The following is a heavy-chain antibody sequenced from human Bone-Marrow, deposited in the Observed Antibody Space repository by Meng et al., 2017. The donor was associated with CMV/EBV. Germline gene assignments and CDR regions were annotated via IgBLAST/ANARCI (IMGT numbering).Heavy chain of an antibody. Sequence: ASVKVSCKASGYSFTTYGMNWVPQAPGQGLEWMGWFNTYTGNPTYAQGFTGRFVFSMDTSASTAYLQISSLKAEDMAMYYCARGSSYGGNSVPDYWGQGTLVTVSS. CDR3: ARGSSYGGNSVPDY. J-gene: IGHJ4*02. CDR1: GYSFTTYG. D-gene: IGHD4-23*01. V-gene: IGHV7-81*01. CDR2: FNTYTGNP.